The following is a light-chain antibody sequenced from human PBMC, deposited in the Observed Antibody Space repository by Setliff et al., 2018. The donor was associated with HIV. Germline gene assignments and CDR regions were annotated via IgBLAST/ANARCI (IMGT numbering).Light chain of an antibody. J-gene: IGLJ1*01. CDR2: EVT. CDR1: SSDVGSHNL. CDR3: CSFTSSSSYV. Sequence: LTQPASVSGSPGQSVTISCSGTSSDVGSHNLVSWYQQHPDKAPKVMIYEVTKRPSGISNRFSGSKSGNTASLTISGLQAEDEADYYCCSFTSSSSYVFGTGTKVTVL. V-gene: IGLV2-14*02.